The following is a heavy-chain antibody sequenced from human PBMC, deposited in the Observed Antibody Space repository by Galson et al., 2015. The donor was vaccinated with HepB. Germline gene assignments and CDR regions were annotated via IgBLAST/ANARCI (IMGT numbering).Heavy chain of an antibody. V-gene: IGHV3-23*01. CDR2: ISGSGGST. J-gene: IGHJ4*02. D-gene: IGHD6-13*01. Sequence: SLRLSCAASGFTFSSYAMSWVRQAPGKGLEWVSAISGSGGSTYYADSVKGRFTISRDNSKNTLYLQMNSLRAEDTAVYYCAKISSSHVGLYYFDYWGQGTLVTVSS. CDR1: GFTFSSYA. CDR3: AKISSSHVGLYYFDY.